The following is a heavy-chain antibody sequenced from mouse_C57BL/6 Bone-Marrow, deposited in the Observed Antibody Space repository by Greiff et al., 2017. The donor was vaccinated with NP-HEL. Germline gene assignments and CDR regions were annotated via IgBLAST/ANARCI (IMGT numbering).Heavy chain of an antibody. V-gene: IGHV5-17*01. J-gene: IGHJ4*01. CDR3: ARGGGNYVKAMDY. CDR1: GFTFSDYG. Sequence: EVKLMESGGGLVKPGGSLKLSCAASGFTFSDYGMHWVRQAPEKGLEWVAYISSGSSTIYYADTVKGRFTISRDNAKNTLFLQMSSLRSEDTAMYYCARGGGNYVKAMDYWGQGTSVTVSS. D-gene: IGHD2-1*01. CDR2: ISSGSSTI.